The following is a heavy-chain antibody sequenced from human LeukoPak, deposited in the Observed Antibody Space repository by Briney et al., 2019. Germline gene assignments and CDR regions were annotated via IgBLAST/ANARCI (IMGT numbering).Heavy chain of an antibody. D-gene: IGHD3-3*01. V-gene: IGHV3-21*01. CDR3: ARSLYYDFWSGYSHYYYFDY. CDR1: RFTFNSYA. Sequence: GGSLRLSCAASRFTFNSYAMNWVRQAPGKGLEWVSSISSSSSYIYYADSVKGRFTISRDNAKNSLYLQMNSLRAEDTAVYYCARSLYYDFWSGYSHYYYFDYWGQGTLVTVSS. CDR2: ISSSSSYI. J-gene: IGHJ4*02.